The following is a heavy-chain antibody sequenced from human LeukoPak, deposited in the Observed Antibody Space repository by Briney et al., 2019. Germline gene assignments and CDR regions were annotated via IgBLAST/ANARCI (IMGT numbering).Heavy chain of an antibody. CDR3: AELGITMIGGV. CDR1: GFTFSSYA. D-gene: IGHD3-10*02. CDR2: ISGSGGST. J-gene: IGHJ6*04. Sequence: GGSLRLSCAASGFTFSSYAMSWVRQAPGKGLEWVSAISGSGGSTYYADSVKGRFTISRDNAKNSLYLQMNSLRAEDTAVYYCAELGITMIGGVWSKGTTVTISS. V-gene: IGHV3-23*01.